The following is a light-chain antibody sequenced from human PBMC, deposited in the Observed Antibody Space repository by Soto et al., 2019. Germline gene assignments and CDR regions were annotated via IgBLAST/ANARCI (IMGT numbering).Light chain of an antibody. CDR3: SSYTTSSTLV. V-gene: IGLV2-14*01. CDR2: EVS. CDR1: SSDVGGYNY. J-gene: IGLJ2*01. Sequence: QSVLTQPASVSGSPGQSITISCTGTSSDVGGYNYVSWYQQHPGKAPKLMIFEVSNRPSGVSNRFSGTKSGNTASLPISGIQAEDEADYYCSSYTTSSTLVFGGGTKLTVL.